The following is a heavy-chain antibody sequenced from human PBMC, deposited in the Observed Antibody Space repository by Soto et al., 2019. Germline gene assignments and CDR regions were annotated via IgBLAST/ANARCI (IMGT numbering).Heavy chain of an antibody. CDR2: ISGSGGST. J-gene: IGHJ4*02. D-gene: IGHD3-22*01. CDR3: AKCEGGPFNIYYYDSSGYDGFDY. CDR1: GFTFSSYA. V-gene: IGHV3-23*01. Sequence: GGSLRLSCAASGFTFSSYAMSWVRQAPGKGLEWVSAISGSGGSTYYADSVKGRFTISRDNSKNTLYLQMNSLRAEDTAVYYCAKCEGGPFNIYYYDSSGYDGFDYWGQGTLVTVSS.